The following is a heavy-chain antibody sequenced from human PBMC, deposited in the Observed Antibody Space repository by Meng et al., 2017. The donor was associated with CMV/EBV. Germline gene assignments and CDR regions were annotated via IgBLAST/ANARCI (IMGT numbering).Heavy chain of an antibody. CDR1: GFTFSSHV. J-gene: IGHJ6*02. CDR2: ISNTGSTI. V-gene: IGHV3-48*03. CDR3: ARDFALWYYYGMDV. Sequence: GGSLRLSCAASGFTFSSHVMNWVRQAPGKGLEWVSYISNTGSTIYYADSVRGRFPISRDNAKNSLYLQMNSLRAEDTALYYCARDFALWYYYGMDVWGQGTTVTVSS. D-gene: IGHD3-16*01.